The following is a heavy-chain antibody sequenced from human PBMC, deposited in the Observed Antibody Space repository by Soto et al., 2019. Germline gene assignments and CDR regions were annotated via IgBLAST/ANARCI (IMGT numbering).Heavy chain of an antibody. D-gene: IGHD5-18*01. CDR3: ARGGYSYGYPHIDY. J-gene: IGHJ4*02. CDR2: IYYSGST. Sequence: SETLSLTCTVSGGSISSGGYYWSWIRQHPGKGLEWIGYIYYSGSTYYNPSLKSRVTISVDTSKNQFSLKLSSVTAADTAVYYCARGGYSYGYPHIDYWGQGTLVTVSS. CDR1: GGSISSGGYY. V-gene: IGHV4-31*03.